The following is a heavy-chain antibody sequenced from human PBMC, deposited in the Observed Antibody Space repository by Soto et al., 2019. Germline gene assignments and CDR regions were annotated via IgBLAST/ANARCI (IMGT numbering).Heavy chain of an antibody. D-gene: IGHD3-10*01. CDR3: ETVGTGSYNWFDP. V-gene: IGHV3-74*01. J-gene: IGHJ5*02. CDR2: INSDGTTT. Sequence: EVQLVESGGGLVQPGGSLRLSCAASGFTFSSNWMHWVRQAPGKGLVWVARINSDGTTTTYADPVKGRFTISRDNAKNTVYLQMNSLRVEDTAVYYCETVGTGSYNWFDPWGRGTLVTVSS. CDR1: GFTFSSNW.